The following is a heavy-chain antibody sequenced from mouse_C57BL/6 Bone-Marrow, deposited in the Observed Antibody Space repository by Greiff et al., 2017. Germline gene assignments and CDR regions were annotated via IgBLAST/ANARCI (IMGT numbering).Heavy chain of an antibody. Sequence: QVQLQQSGAELVRPGASVTLSCKASGYTFTDYEMHWVKQTPVHGLEWIGAIDPETGGTAYNQKFKGKAILTADKSSSTAYMELRSLTSEDSAVYYCTRVGAAICGSSWYFDVWGTGTTVTVSS. J-gene: IGHJ1*03. CDR2: IDPETGGT. CDR1: GYTFTDYE. D-gene: IGHD1-1*01. V-gene: IGHV1-15*01. CDR3: TRVGAAICGSSWYFDV.